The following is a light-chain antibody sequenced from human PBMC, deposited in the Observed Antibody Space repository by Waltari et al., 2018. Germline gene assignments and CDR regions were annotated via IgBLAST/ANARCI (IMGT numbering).Light chain of an antibody. V-gene: IGKV4-1*01. Sequence: EIVLTQSPASLAVSLGERATINCKSSQNVLYSSNTKNYLAWYQQKPGQPPKLLIYWASTRESGVPDRFSGSGSGTDFTLTISSLQAEDVAVYYCQQYYGTPPTFGQGTKVEIK. CDR2: WAS. CDR3: QQYYGTPPT. CDR1: QNVLYSSNTKNY. J-gene: IGKJ1*01.